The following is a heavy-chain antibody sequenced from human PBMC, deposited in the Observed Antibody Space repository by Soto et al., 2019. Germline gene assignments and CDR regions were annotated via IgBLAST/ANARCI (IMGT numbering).Heavy chain of an antibody. D-gene: IGHD3-16*01. CDR1: GYTFTSYY. Sequence: ASVKVSCKASGYTFTSYYMHWMRQAPGQGLEWMGIINPSGGRTTYAQKFQGRVTMTRDTSTSTVYMELSSLRSEDTAVYYCARPINPIVTYGGSGGDYYYGLDVWGQGTTVTVSS. V-gene: IGHV1-46*01. CDR2: INPSGGRT. J-gene: IGHJ6*02. CDR3: ARPINPIVTYGGSGGDYYYGLDV.